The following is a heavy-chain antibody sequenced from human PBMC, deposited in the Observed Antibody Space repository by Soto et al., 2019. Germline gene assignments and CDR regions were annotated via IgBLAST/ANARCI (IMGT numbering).Heavy chain of an antibody. Sequence: PSETRSLTCVVSGAYISCADSYWCWNRKPPGKGLEWIGYIAYSGDTYYNPSLRRRVTISADRSENKFSLTLKSVTAADTAVYFCARDFERSAIGPWGQGTSVTVSS. CDR1: GAYISCADSY. J-gene: IGHJ5*02. CDR2: IAYSGDT. D-gene: IGHD3-9*01. V-gene: IGHV4-31*11. CDR3: ARDFERSAIGP.